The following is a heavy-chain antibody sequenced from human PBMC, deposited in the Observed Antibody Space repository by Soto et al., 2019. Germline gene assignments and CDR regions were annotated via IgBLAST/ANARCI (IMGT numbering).Heavy chain of an antibody. Sequence: GASVKVSCKASGYTFTSYGISWVRQAPGQGLEWMGWISAYNGNTNYAQKLQGRVTMTTDTSTSTAYMELRSLRSDDTAVYYFARGSFYYDFWSGYFDYWGQGTLVTVS. V-gene: IGHV1-18*01. CDR2: ISAYNGNT. J-gene: IGHJ4*02. CDR3: ARGSFYYDFWSGYFDY. CDR1: GYTFTSYG. D-gene: IGHD3-3*01.